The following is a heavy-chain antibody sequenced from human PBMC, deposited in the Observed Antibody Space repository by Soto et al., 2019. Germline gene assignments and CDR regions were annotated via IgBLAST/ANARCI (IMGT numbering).Heavy chain of an antibody. J-gene: IGHJ4*02. CDR1: GYSFTSYW. V-gene: IGHV5-51*01. CDR3: ARDSAAAGLFDY. D-gene: IGHD6-13*01. Sequence: GESLKISCKGSGYSFTSYWIGWVRQMPGKGLEWMGIIYPGDSDTRYSPSFQGQVTISADKSISTAYLQWSSLTAADTAVYYCARDSAAAGLFDYWGQGTLVTVSS. CDR2: IYPGDSDT.